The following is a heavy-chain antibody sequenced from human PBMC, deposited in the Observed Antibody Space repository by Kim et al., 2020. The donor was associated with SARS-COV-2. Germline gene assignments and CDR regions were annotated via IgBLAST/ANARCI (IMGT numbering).Heavy chain of an antibody. CDR2: ISFGGVT. J-gene: IGHJ4*02. CDR3: AGICGTTSCSDDY. D-gene: IGHD2-2*01. Sequence: GGSLRLSCAASGFTFSNYGVSWVRQAPGKGLEWVSAISFGGVTDYADSVRGRFTTSRDNPKSTVYLQMNSLRAEDTAVYYCAGICGTTSCSDDYWGQGP. CDR1: GFTFSNYG. V-gene: IGHV3-23*01.